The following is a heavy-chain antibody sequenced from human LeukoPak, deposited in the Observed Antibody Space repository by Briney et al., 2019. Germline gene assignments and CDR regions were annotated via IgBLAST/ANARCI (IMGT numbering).Heavy chain of an antibody. CDR2: IYYSGST. Sequence: SETLSLTCTVSGGSISSYYWSWIRQPPRKGLEWIGYIYYSGSTNYNPSLKSRVTISVDTSKNQFSLKLSSVTAADTAVYYCARKAMVRGDEAFDIWGQGTMVTVSS. J-gene: IGHJ3*02. CDR1: GGSISSYY. V-gene: IGHV4-59*01. CDR3: ARKAMVRGDEAFDI. D-gene: IGHD3-10*01.